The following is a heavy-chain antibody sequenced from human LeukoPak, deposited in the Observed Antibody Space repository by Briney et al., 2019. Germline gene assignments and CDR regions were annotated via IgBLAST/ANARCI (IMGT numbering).Heavy chain of an antibody. CDR1: GFTVSSNY. D-gene: IGHD3-22*01. Sequence: GGSLRLSCAASGFTVSSNYMSWVRQAPGKGLEGVTVIYSGGSTYYADSVKGRFTISRDNSKNTLYLQMNSLRAEDTAVYYCARDPLFDDSKEVRSYWGQGTLVTVSS. J-gene: IGHJ4*02. CDR3: ARDPLFDDSKEVRSY. V-gene: IGHV3-53*01. CDR2: IYSGGST.